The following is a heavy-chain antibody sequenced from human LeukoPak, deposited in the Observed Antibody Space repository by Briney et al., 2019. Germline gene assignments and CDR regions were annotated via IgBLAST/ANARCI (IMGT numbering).Heavy chain of an antibody. Sequence: GGSLRLSCAASGFTFNTHGMHWVRQAPGKGLQWVALITSDGSNKYYADSVKGRFTISRDNSKNTLYMEMNGLRAEDTAVYYCARRWYESSGYYLIDYWGQGTLVTVSS. CDR1: GFTFNTHG. CDR2: ITSDGSNK. D-gene: IGHD3-22*01. J-gene: IGHJ4*02. CDR3: ARRWYESSGYYLIDY. V-gene: IGHV3-30*03.